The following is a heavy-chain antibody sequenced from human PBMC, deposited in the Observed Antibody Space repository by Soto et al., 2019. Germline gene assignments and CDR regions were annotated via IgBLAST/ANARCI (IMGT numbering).Heavy chain of an antibody. CDR3: ARQIYDSDTGPNFQYYFDS. V-gene: IGHV5-10-1*01. Sequence: ESLKISCKGSGCTSAGYWITWVRQKPGKGLEWMGRIDPSDSQTYYSPSFRGHVTISVTKSITTVFLQWSSLRASDTAMYYCARQIYDSDTGPNFQYYFDSWGQGTPVTVSS. D-gene: IGHD3-22*01. CDR1: GCTSAGYW. J-gene: IGHJ4*02. CDR2: IDPSDSQT.